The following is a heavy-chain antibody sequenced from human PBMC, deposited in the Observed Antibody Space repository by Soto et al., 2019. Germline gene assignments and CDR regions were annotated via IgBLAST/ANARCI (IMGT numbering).Heavy chain of an antibody. D-gene: IGHD6-19*01. CDR2: ISSSSSYI. CDR3: ARGSAEAGTAAIDH. J-gene: IGHJ4*02. V-gene: IGHV3-21*01. CDR1: GFTFSNYN. Sequence: EVQLVESGGGLVKPGGSLRLSCAASGFTFSNYNMNWVRQAPGKGPEWVSSISSSSSYIYYADSVKGRFTISRDNAKNSLYLQMNSLRAEDTAVYYCARGSAEAGTAAIDHWGQGTLVTVSS.